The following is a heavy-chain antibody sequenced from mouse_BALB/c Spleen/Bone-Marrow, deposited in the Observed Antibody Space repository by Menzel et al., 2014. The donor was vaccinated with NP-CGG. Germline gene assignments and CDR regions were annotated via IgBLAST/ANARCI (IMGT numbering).Heavy chain of an antibody. CDR1: GFTFSDYY. J-gene: IGHJ3*01. D-gene: IGHD2-14*01. Sequence: EVKLMESGGGLVKPGGSLKLSCAASGFTFSDYYMYWVRQTPEKRLEWVATISDAGSYTYYPDSVKGRFTISRDNAKNNLYLQMISLKSEDTAMYYCVRDGDYRYAWFAYWGQGTLVTVST. V-gene: IGHV5-4*02. CDR3: VRDGDYRYAWFAY. CDR2: ISDAGSYT.